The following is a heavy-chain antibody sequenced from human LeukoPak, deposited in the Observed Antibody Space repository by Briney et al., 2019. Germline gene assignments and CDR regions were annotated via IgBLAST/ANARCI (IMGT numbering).Heavy chain of an antibody. CDR3: VRYCSSTSCHTGLDY. Sequence: GGSLRLSCAASGFTFSSYWMHWVRQAPGKGLVWVSRINSDGSSTSYADSVKGRFTISRDNAKNTLYLQMNSLRAEDTAVYYCVRYCSSTSCHTGLDYWGQGTLVTVSS. V-gene: IGHV3-74*01. J-gene: IGHJ4*02. CDR1: GFTFSSYW. D-gene: IGHD2-2*02. CDR2: INSDGSST.